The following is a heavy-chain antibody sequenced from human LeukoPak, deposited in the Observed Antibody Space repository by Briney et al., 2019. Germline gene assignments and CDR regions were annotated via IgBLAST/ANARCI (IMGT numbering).Heavy chain of an antibody. CDR2: IYHGGNT. CDR3: ARTTHDYGDYLFDY. V-gene: IGHV4-38-2*02. CDR1: GYSISSDYY. D-gene: IGHD4-17*01. J-gene: IGHJ4*02. Sequence: SETLSLTCTVSGYSISSDYYWGWIRQPPGKGLEWIGSIYHGGNTYYNPSLKSRVTISVDTSKNHLSLKLSSVTAADTAVYYCARTTHDYGDYLFDYWGQGTLVTVSS.